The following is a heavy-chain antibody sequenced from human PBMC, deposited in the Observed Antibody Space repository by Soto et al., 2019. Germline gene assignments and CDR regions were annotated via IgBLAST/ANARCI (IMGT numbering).Heavy chain of an antibody. CDR3: ATTLRRGATRTIDY. J-gene: IGHJ4*02. V-gene: IGHV1-69*02. Sequence: QVQLVQSGAEVKKPGSSVKVSCKASGGTFSSYTISWVRQAPGQGLEWMGRIIPILGIAHYAQKSQGRVTSTADKSTSPAYMEVSSLRSEDTAVYYCATTLRRGATRTIDYWGQGTLVTVSS. D-gene: IGHD1-26*01. CDR1: GGTFSSYT. CDR2: IIPILGIA.